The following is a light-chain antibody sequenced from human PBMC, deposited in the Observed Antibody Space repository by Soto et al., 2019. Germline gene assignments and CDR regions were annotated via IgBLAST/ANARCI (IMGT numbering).Light chain of an antibody. CDR3: HQYAASPLT. J-gene: IGKJ4*01. CDR1: QTVGRNY. V-gene: IGKV3-20*01. CDR2: HAS. Sequence: EIVLTQSPGTLSLSPGERATLSCRASQTVGRNYLAWYQQKPGQAPRLLIYHASNRATGIPDRFSGSGSGTDFTLTISRLEPEDFAVYYCHQYAASPLTFGGGAKVEI.